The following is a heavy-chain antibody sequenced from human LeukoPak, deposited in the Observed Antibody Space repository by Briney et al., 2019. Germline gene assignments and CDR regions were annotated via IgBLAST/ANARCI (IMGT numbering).Heavy chain of an antibody. Sequence: ASVKVSCKASGYTFTNYDINWVRQATGQGLEWMGWMNPNSGNTGYAQKFQGRVTITRNTSISTAYMELSRLRSDDTAVYYCAVPTPVDYWGQGTLVTVSS. CDR1: GYTFTNYD. D-gene: IGHD4-17*01. J-gene: IGHJ4*02. CDR2: MNPNSGNT. V-gene: IGHV1-8*03. CDR3: AVPTPVDY.